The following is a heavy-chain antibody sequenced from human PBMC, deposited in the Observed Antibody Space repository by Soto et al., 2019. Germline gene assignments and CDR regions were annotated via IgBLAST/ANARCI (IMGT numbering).Heavy chain of an antibody. Sequence: SGPTLVNPTETLTLTCTVSGFSLSNARMGVSWIRQPPGKALEWLAHIFSNDEKSYSTSLKSRLTISKDTSKSQVVLTMTNMDPVDTATYYCARARAEYSGYDFSVGYYYYYMDVWGKGTTVTVS. V-gene: IGHV2-26*01. CDR1: GFSLSNARMG. D-gene: IGHD5-12*01. CDR3: ARARAEYSGYDFSVGYYYYYMDV. CDR2: IFSNDEK. J-gene: IGHJ6*03.